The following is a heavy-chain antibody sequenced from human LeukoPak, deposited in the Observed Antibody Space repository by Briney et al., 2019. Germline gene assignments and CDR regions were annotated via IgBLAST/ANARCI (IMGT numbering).Heavy chain of an antibody. J-gene: IGHJ4*02. CDR2: ISYDGSDK. D-gene: IGHD6-19*01. V-gene: IGHV3-30*03. CDR3: AHSKAVAGFGTFDY. CDR1: GFTFINYG. Sequence: PGGSLRLSCAASGFTFINYGMHWVRQAPGKGLEWVAVISYDGSDKDYAASVKGRFTISRDNSKNTLYLHMNSLRAQDTAIYYCAHSKAVAGFGTFDYWGQGTLVTVSS.